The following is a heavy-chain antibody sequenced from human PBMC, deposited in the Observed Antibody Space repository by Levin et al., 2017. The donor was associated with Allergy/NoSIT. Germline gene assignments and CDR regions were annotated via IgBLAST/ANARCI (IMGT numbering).Heavy chain of an antibody. J-gene: IGHJ1*01. CDR3: ARDRWNGRTYYYDSSGQPPAIYFQH. Sequence: GGSMRLACAAYGFTFSSYAMHWVRQAPGKGLEWVAVISYDGSNKYYADSVKGRFTISRDNSKNTLYLQMNSLRAEDTAVYYCARDRWNGRTYYYDSSGQPPAIYFQHWGQGTLVTVSS. V-gene: IGHV3-30*04. CDR1: GFTFSSYA. D-gene: IGHD3-22*01. CDR2: ISYDGSNK.